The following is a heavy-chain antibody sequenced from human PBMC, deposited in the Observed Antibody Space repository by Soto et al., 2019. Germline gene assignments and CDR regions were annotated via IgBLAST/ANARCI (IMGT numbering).Heavy chain of an antibody. CDR1: GGSISSGGYY. CDR3: ARAARDIVATRFDP. J-gene: IGHJ5*02. D-gene: IGHD5-12*01. Sequence: QVQLQESGPGLVKPSQTLSLTCTVSGGSISSGGYYWSWLRQHPGKGLEWIGYIYYSGSTYYNPSLKSRVTISVETSKNQFSLKLSSVTAADTAVYYCARAARDIVATRFDPWGQGTLVTVSS. CDR2: IYYSGST. V-gene: IGHV4-31*03.